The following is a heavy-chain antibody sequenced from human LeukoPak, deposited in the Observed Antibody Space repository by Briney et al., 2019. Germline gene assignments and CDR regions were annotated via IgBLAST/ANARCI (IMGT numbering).Heavy chain of an antibody. D-gene: IGHD2-15*01. CDR2: IYPGDSDT. CDR3: ARHVRRGYCSGGSCYVNYYYMDV. V-gene: IGHV5-51*01. J-gene: IGHJ6*03. CDR1: GYSFTSYW. Sequence: GESLKISCKGSGYSFTSYWIGWVRQMPGKGPEWMGIIYPGDSDTRYSPSFQGQVTISADKSISTAYLQWSSLKASDTAMYYCARHVRRGYCSGGSCYVNYYYMDVWGKGTTVTVSS.